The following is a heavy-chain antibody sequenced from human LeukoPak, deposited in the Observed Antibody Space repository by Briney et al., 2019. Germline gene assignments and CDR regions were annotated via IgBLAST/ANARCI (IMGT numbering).Heavy chain of an antibody. CDR2: IPSDGGVK. V-gene: IGHV3-30*02. Sequence: PGGSLRLSCAASGFTFSSYAMHWVRQPPGKGLEWVAFIPSDGGVKFYGDSGKGRFPISRENSKNTRYLKWNSLRPEDTAIYSCAKDGGTIVPGVLDYWGQGTLVTVSS. CDR1: GFTFSSYA. D-gene: IGHD2/OR15-2a*01. CDR3: AKDGGTIVPGVLDY. J-gene: IGHJ4*02.